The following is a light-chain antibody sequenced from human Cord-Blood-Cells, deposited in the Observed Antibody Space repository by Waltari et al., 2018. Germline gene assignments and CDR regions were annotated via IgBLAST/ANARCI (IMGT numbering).Light chain of an antibody. V-gene: IGLV2-8*01. J-gene: IGLJ2*01. CDR2: EVS. Sequence: QSALTQPPSASGSPGPSVTISCTGTSSAVGGYHYVSWYQQHPGKAPTLMIYEVSKRPSGVPDRFSGSKSGNTASLTVSGLQAEDEADYYCSSYAGSNNLVFGGGTKLTVL. CDR3: SSYAGSNNLV. CDR1: SSAVGGYHY.